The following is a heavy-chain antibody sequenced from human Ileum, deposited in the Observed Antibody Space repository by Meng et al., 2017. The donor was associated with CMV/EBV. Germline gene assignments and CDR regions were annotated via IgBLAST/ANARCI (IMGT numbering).Heavy chain of an antibody. CDR3: AKSTDFDS. D-gene: IGHD4-11*01. Sequence: GESLKISCAASGFTFTTYHGNWVRQAPGKGLEWVSGIRADDGSTFYAASVRGRFTISRDNSKNTLYLEMDTLSPEDTAVYYCAKSTDFDSWGQGTLVTVSS. CDR1: GFTFTTYH. CDR2: IRADDGST. J-gene: IGHJ4*02. V-gene: IGHV3-23*01.